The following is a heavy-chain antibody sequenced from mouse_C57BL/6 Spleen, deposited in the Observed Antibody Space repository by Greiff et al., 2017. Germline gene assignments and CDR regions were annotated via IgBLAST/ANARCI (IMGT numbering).Heavy chain of an antibody. V-gene: IGHV1-50*01. D-gene: IGHD2-4*01. CDR2: IDPSDSYT. Sequence: QVQLQQPGAELVKPGASVKLSCKASGYTFTSYWMQWVKQRPGQGLEWIGEIDPSDSYTNYNQKFKGKATLTVDTSSSTAYMQLSSLTSEDSAVYYCASYDYDGGFAYWGQGTLVTVSA. CDR1: GYTFTSYW. J-gene: IGHJ3*01. CDR3: ASYDYDGGFAY.